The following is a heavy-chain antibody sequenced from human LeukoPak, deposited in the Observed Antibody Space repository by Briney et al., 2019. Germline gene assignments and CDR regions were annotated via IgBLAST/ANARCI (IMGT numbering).Heavy chain of an antibody. J-gene: IGHJ4*02. D-gene: IGHD3-22*01. V-gene: IGHV4-59*01. CDR1: GGSLINYY. CDR3: ARVSSSGILDY. CDR2: IYYSGST. Sequence: PSETLSLTCTVSGGSLINYYWSWIRQPPGKGLEWIGYIYYSGSTNYNPSLKSRVTISVDTSKNQFSVKLSSVTAADTAVYYCARVSSSGILDYWGQGTLVTVSS.